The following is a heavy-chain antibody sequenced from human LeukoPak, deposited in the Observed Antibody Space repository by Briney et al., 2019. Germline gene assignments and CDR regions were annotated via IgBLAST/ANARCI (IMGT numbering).Heavy chain of an antibody. J-gene: IGHJ4*02. CDR2: INHSGST. Sequence: IPSETLSLTCAVYGGSFSGYYWSWIRQPPGKGLEWIGEINHSGSTNYNPSLKSRVTISVDTSKNQFSLKLSSVTAADTAVYYCARVQRVVAEFDYWGQGTLVTVSS. D-gene: IGHD2-15*01. CDR1: GGSFSGYY. V-gene: IGHV4-34*01. CDR3: ARVQRVVAEFDY.